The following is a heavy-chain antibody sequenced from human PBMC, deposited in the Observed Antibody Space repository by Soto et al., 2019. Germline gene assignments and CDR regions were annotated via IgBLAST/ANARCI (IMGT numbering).Heavy chain of an antibody. J-gene: IGHJ6*02. CDR1: GYTLTELS. V-gene: IGHV1-24*01. CDR2: FDPEDGET. D-gene: IGHD3-10*01. CDR3: AYLNPLGFGEHKYYYYGRDV. Sequence: GASVKVSCKVSGYTLTELSMHWVRQAPGKGLEWMGGFDPEDGETIYAQKFQGRVTMTEDTSTDTAYMELSSLRSEDTAVYYCAYLNPLGFGEHKYYYYGRDVWGQGTTVTVSS.